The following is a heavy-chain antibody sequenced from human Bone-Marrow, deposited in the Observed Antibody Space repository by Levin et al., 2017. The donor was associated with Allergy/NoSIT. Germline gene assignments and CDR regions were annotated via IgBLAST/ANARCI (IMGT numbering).Heavy chain of an antibody. J-gene: IGHJ4*02. Sequence: GESLKISCEGFGFSFTNNWIGWVRQKPGKGLEWMGVIYPHDSDPKYSPSFEGPVTISTYKSIRTAYLPLSTLNALDTAPYDCVRQGSGNYDFWSGYYHAPFDRWGKGTQVTVSS. CDR2: IYPHDSDP. CDR1: GFSFTNNW. V-gene: IGHV5-51*01. CDR3: VRQGSGNYDFWSGYYHAPFDR. D-gene: IGHD3-3*01.